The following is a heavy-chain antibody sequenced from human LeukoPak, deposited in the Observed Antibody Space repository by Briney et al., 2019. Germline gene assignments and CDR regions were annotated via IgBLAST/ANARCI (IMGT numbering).Heavy chain of an antibody. CDR3: ARHLGPGWHAMDV. Sequence: SETLSLTCTVSGGSISTTSYYWGWIRQPPGKGLEWIVSIFYSGNTYYNPSLRSRVTISVDTSKNQFSLRLSSVTAADTAVYYCARHLGPGWHAMDVWGQGTTVTVSS. CDR2: IFYSGNT. CDR1: GGSISTTSYY. J-gene: IGHJ6*02. V-gene: IGHV4-39*01. D-gene: IGHD2-15*01.